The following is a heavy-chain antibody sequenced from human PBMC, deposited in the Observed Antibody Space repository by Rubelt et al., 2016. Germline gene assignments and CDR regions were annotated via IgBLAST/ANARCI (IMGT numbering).Heavy chain of an antibody. Sequence: EVQLVESGGGLVQPGGSLRLSCAASGFTFSTYSMNWVRQAPGKGLEWVSTINRSGAKTYYAASVKGRFTISRDNSKNTLSLQRTSLRVEDTALYYCANYVYCTNGVCSRLDSWGQGTMVTVSS. CDR2: INRSGAKT. CDR1: GFTFSTYS. V-gene: IGHV3-23*04. CDR3: ANYVYCTNGVCSRLDS. D-gene: IGHD2-8*01. J-gene: IGHJ4*02.